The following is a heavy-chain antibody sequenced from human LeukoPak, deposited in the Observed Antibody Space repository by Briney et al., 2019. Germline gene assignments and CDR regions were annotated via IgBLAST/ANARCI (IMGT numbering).Heavy chain of an antibody. CDR1: GFTFSSSA. Sequence: GGSLRLSCAASGFTFSSSAMSWVRQAPGKGLEWVSSISGSGSGGSTYYADSVKGRFTISRDNSKNTLYLQMNSLIAEDTAVYYCAKATGTLGNWGQGTLVTVSS. J-gene: IGHJ4*02. V-gene: IGHV3-23*01. CDR3: AKATGTLGN. D-gene: IGHD1-1*01. CDR2: ISGSGSGGST.